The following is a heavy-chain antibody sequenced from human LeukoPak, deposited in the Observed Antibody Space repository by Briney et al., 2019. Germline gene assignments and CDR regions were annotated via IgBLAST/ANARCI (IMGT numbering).Heavy chain of an antibody. CDR3: AKEDVVVPAAIRGGFDY. D-gene: IGHD2-2*02. CDR2: ISGSGGST. Sequence: GGSLRLSCAASGFTFSSYAMSWVRQAPGKGLEWVSAISGSGGSTYYADSVKGRFTISRDNSKNTLYLQMNSLRAEDTAVYYCAKEDVVVPAAIRGGFDYWGQGTLVTVSS. J-gene: IGHJ4*02. CDR1: GFTFSSYA. V-gene: IGHV3-23*01.